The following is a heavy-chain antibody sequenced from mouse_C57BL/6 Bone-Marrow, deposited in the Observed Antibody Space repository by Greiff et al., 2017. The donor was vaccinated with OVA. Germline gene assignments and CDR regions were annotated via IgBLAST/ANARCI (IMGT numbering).Heavy chain of an antibody. CDR3: ARPPLFITTVVTYFDY. CDR1: GFNIKDYY. CDR2: IDPEDGET. V-gene: IGHV14-2*01. D-gene: IGHD1-1*01. J-gene: IGHJ2*01. Sequence: VQLQQSGAELVKPGASVKLSCTASGFNIKDYYMHWVKQRTEQGLEWIGRIDPEDGETKYAPKFQGKATITADTSSNTAYLQLSSLTSEDTAVYYCARPPLFITTVVTYFDYWGQGTTLTVSS.